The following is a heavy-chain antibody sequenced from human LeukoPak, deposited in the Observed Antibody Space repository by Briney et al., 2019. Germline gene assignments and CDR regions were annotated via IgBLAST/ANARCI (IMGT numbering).Heavy chain of an antibody. V-gene: IGHV3-23*01. CDR3: ARDRGYGLSY. Sequence: GGSLRLSCAASGLTFSNYAMSWVRQAPGKGLEWVSGISDSGGSTHYADSVKGRFIISRDNCKNTLYLQMNSLRAEDTAVYYCARDRGYGLSYWGQGTLVTVSS. D-gene: IGHD5-18*01. CDR2: ISDSGGST. J-gene: IGHJ4*02. CDR1: GLTFSNYA.